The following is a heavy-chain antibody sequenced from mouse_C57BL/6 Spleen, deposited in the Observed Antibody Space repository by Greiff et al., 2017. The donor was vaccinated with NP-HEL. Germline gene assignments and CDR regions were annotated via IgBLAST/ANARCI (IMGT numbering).Heavy chain of an antibody. CDR2: IWSGGST. Sequence: VMLVESGPGLVQPSQSLSITCTVSGFSLTSYGVHWVRQSPGKGLEWLGVIWSGGSTDYNAAFISRLSISKDNSKYQVFFKMNSLQADDTAIYYCARNGYYDYDGFAYWGQGTLVTVSA. CDR1: GFSLTSYG. D-gene: IGHD2-4*01. CDR3: ARNGYYDYDGFAY. V-gene: IGHV2-2*01. J-gene: IGHJ3*01.